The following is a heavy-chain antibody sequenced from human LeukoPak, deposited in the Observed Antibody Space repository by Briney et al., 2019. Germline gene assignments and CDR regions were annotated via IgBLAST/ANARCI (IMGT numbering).Heavy chain of an antibody. D-gene: IGHD6-6*01. Sequence: SETLSLTCAVSGGSISSGGYSWSWIRQPPGKGLEWIGYIYHSGSTYYNPSLKSRVTISVDRSKNQFSLKLSSVTAADTAVYYCARISGGQQLVRTSYYYYGMDVWGQGTTVTVSS. J-gene: IGHJ6*02. CDR1: GGSISSGGYS. CDR2: IYHSGST. V-gene: IGHV4-30-2*01. CDR3: ARISGGQQLVRTSYYYYGMDV.